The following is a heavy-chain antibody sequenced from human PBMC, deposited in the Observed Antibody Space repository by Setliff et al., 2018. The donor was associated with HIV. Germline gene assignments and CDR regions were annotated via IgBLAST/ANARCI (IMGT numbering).Heavy chain of an antibody. CDR1: GGSISSYY. J-gene: IGHJ5*01. V-gene: IGHV4-59*01. CDR3: ARDFEASYCGGDCYSGWFDS. Sequence: SETLSLTCTVSGGSISSYYWNWIRQSPGKGLEWIGYIHYRGSTNYNPSLKSRVIISVDMSKNQFSLKLTSVTAADTAVYYCARDFEASYCGGDCYSGWFDSWGQGILVTVS. D-gene: IGHD2-21*01. CDR2: IHYRGST.